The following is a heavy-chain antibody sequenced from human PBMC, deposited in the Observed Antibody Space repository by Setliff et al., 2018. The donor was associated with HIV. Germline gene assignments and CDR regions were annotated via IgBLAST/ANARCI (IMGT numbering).Heavy chain of an antibody. V-gene: IGHV1-69*13. Sequence: ASVKVSCKASGYFVTHYGITWVRQAPGQGLEWVGGIIPLFGSADYAQRFQGRATITADESTSTAYMELTSLRSEDTAMYYCAVVNKVTDFEYWGQGTLVTVSS. D-gene: IGHD2-21*01. J-gene: IGHJ4*02. CDR1: GYFVTHYG. CDR3: AVVNKVTDFEY. CDR2: IIPLFGSA.